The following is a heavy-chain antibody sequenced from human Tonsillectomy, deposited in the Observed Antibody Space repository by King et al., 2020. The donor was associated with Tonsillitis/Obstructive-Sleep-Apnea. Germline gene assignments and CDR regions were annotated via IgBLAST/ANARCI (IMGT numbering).Heavy chain of an antibody. Sequence: VQLVESGAEVKKPGDSLKISCEGSGYSFTDYWIAWVRQMPGKGLEWMGFIYPDDSDTRYSPSFQGQVTMSADKSINTAYLQWTSLQASDTAMYYCARPYYFNSLAAFDVWGQGTMVTVSS. CDR2: IYPDDSDT. CDR1: GYSFTDYW. V-gene: IGHV5-51*03. CDR3: ARPYYFNSLAAFDV. J-gene: IGHJ3*01. D-gene: IGHD3-10*01.